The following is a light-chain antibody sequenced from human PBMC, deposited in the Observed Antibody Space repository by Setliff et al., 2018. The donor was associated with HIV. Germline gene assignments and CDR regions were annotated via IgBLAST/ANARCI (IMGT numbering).Light chain of an antibody. J-gene: IGLJ1*01. Sequence: QSALTQPRSVSGSPGQSATISCTGTSSDVGGYNYVSWYQQHPGKAPKLMIYGVSKRPSGVPDRFPGSKSGNTASLTISGLQAEDEADYYCCSYAGSYTYVFGTGTKVTVL. CDR2: GVS. V-gene: IGLV2-11*01. CDR1: SSDVGGYNY. CDR3: CSYAGSYTYV.